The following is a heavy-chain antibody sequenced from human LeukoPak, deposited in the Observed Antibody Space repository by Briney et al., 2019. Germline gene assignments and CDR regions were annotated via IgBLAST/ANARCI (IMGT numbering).Heavy chain of an antibody. D-gene: IGHD2-2*01. CDR3: AKGAGFTRQYYFDY. CDR1: GFTFSSYA. V-gene: IGHV3-23*01. CDR2: ISGSGGST. Sequence: GGSLRLSCAASGFTFSSYAMNWVRQAPGKGLEWVSAISGSGGSTYYADSVKGRFTISRDNSKNTLYLQMNSLRAEDAAVHYCAKGAGFTRQYYFDYWGQGTLVTVSS. J-gene: IGHJ4*02.